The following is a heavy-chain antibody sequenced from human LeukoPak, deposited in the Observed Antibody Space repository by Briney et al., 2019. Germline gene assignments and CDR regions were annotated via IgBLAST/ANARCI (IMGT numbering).Heavy chain of an antibody. Sequence: GGSLRLSCAASGFTFSNNATSWVRQAPGKGLEWVSATSTSGGSAYYADSVKGRFTISRDNSKNTLYLQMDSLRADGTAVYYCARYSGSYYYPPAWDLWGQGTLVTVSS. V-gene: IGHV3-23*01. CDR2: TSTSGGSA. CDR3: ARYSGSYYYPPAWDL. J-gene: IGHJ4*02. CDR1: GFTFSNNA. D-gene: IGHD1-26*01.